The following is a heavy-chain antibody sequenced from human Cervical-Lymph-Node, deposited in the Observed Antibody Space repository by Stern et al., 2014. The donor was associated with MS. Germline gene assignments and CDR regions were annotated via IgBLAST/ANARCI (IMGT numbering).Heavy chain of an antibody. CDR1: GFALTSAG. CDR2: ISAYNVNT. V-gene: IGHV1-18*01. J-gene: IGHJ5*02. Sequence: DQLVESGAELKKPGASGKVSCKAYGFALTSAGISGVRQAPGQGLEWMGWISAYNVNTNYAQRFQDRVNMTTDTSTSTAYMELRSLRSDDTAVYYCARHSIKGYNCFDTWGQGTLVTVSS. D-gene: IGHD1-14*01. CDR3: ARHSIKGYNCFDT.